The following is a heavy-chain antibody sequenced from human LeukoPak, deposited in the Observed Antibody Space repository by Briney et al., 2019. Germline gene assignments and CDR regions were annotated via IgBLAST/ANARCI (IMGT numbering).Heavy chain of an antibody. J-gene: IGHJ4*02. D-gene: IGHD2-8*01. CDR3: ATARGCSNGVCSSIGLDY. Sequence: PSETLSLTCTVSGGSISSGSYYWTWLRQPAGKGLEWIARISTTGSTNYNPSLKSRVTISVDTSKNQFSLRLSSVTAADTAVYYCATARGCSNGVCSSIGLDYWGQGTLVTVSS. CDR2: ISTTGST. V-gene: IGHV4-61*02. CDR1: GGSISSGSYY.